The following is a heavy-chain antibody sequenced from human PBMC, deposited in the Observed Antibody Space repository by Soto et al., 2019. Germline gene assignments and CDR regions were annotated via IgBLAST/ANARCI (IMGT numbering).Heavy chain of an antibody. CDR3: ARHRDDNIYCFDY. J-gene: IGHJ4*02. CDR1: GGSISDDTYY. Sequence: SETLSLTCTVSGGSISDDTYYWGWIRQPPGKGLEWIGSIYYSGSTSYNPSLKSRVTMSVDTSKKQLSLRLSSVTAADTAVYYCARHRDDNIYCFDYWGRGTLVTVSS. CDR2: IYYSGST. V-gene: IGHV4-39*01.